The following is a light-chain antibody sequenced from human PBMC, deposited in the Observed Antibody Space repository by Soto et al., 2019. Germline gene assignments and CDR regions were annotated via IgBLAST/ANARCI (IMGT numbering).Light chain of an antibody. CDR2: KAS. V-gene: IGKV1-5*03. CDR3: QQYNSYSWT. J-gene: IGKJ1*01. Sequence: DIQMTQSPSTLSASVGDRVTITCRASQSTASWLAWYQQKPGKAPKLLIYKASSLESGVPSRFSGSGSGTEFTLTISSLQPDDFATYYCQQYNSYSWTFGQGTKVEIK. CDR1: QSTASW.